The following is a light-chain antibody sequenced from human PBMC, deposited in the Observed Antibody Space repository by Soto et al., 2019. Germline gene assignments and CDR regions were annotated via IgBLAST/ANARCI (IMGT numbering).Light chain of an antibody. CDR1: QSVSSSY. CDR3: QQFGTSSLVT. Sequence: EIVLTQSPGTPSLSPGERATLSCRASQSVSSSYLAWYQQKPGQAPRLLIYGASSRATGIPDRFSGSGSGTDFTLTISRLEPEDFAVYYCQQFGTSSLVTFGPGTKVDIK. V-gene: IGKV3-20*01. J-gene: IGKJ3*01. CDR2: GAS.